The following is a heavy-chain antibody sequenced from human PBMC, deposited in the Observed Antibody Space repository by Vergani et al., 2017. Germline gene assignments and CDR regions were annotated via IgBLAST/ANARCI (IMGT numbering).Heavy chain of an antibody. CDR3: ARESYTGCSSTSCYPFDY. D-gene: IGHD2-2*01. Sequence: EVQLVESGGGLVQPGGSLRLSCAASGFTFSSYEMNWVRQAPGKGLEWVSYISSSGSTIYYADSVKGRFTISRDNAKNSLYLQMNSLRAEDKAVYYCARESYTGCSSTSCYPFDYWGQGTLVTVSS. CDR2: ISSSGSTI. V-gene: IGHV3-48*03. CDR1: GFTFSSYE. J-gene: IGHJ4*02.